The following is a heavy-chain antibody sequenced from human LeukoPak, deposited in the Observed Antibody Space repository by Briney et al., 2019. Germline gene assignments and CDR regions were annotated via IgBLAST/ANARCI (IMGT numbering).Heavy chain of an antibody. CDR1: GFAFSSYS. Sequence: PGGSLRLSCAASGFAFSSYSMNWVRQAPGKGLEWVSSISSSSSYIYYADSVKGRFTISRDNAKNSLYLQMNSLRAEDTAVYYCASSQAEDAFDIWGQGTMVTVSS. V-gene: IGHV3-21*01. CDR3: ASSQAEDAFDI. CDR2: ISSSSSYI. J-gene: IGHJ3*02. D-gene: IGHD1-14*01.